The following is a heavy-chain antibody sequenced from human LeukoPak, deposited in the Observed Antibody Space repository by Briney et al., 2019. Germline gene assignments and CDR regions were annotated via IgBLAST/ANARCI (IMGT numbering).Heavy chain of an antibody. CDR3: ARDRGNGLYDFAP. Sequence: SQTLSLTCAISGDSVSSNSAAWHWIRQSPSRGLEWLGRTYYRYKWYNEYAVSVKSRITVNPDTSKNQFSLQLNSVTPEDTAVYYCARDRGNGLYDFAPWGQGTLVTVSS. CDR2: TYYRYKWYN. D-gene: IGHD3-3*01. J-gene: IGHJ5*02. CDR1: GDSVSSNSAA. V-gene: IGHV6-1*01.